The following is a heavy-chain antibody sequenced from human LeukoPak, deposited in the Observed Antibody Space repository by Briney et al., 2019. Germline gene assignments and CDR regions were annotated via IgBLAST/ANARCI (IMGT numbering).Heavy chain of an antibody. Sequence: SETLSLTCTVSGGSISSYYWSWIRQPAGKGLEWIGRIYTSGSTNYNPSLKSRVTMSVDTSKNQFSLKLSSVTAADTAVYYCAGGATIRYWYFDLWGRRTLVTVSS. CDR2: IYTSGST. V-gene: IGHV4-4*07. J-gene: IGHJ2*01. D-gene: IGHD1-26*01. CDR3: AGGATIRYWYFDL. CDR1: GGSISSYY.